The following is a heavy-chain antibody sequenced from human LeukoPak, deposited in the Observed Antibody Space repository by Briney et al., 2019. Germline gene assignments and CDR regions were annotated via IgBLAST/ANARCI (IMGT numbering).Heavy chain of an antibody. CDR2: IRYDGNNK. CDR1: GPTFSNYG. CDR3: ARDQKAVGTDFDY. J-gene: IGHJ4*02. D-gene: IGHD6-13*01. V-gene: IGHV3-30*02. Sequence: GGSLRLSCGASGPTFSNYGMLWVRQAPGKGLEWVAFIRYDGNNKLYADSMKGRFTISRDNSKNTLYLHINSLRAEDTAVYYCARDQKAVGTDFDYWGQGTLVTVSS.